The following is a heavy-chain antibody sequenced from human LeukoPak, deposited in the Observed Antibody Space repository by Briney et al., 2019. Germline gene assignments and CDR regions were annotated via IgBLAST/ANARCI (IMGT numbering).Heavy chain of an antibody. CDR1: GFTFSDYY. CDR2: ISSSGSTI. J-gene: IGHJ5*02. Sequence: PGGSLRLSCAASGFTFSDYYMSWIRQAPGKGLEWVSYISSSGSTIYYADSVKGRFTISRDNAKNSLYLQMNSLRAEDTAVYYCARDWNPAKQKYCSGGSCYRGWFDPWGQGTLVTVSS. V-gene: IGHV3-11*01. D-gene: IGHD2-15*01. CDR3: ARDWNPAKQKYCSGGSCYRGWFDP.